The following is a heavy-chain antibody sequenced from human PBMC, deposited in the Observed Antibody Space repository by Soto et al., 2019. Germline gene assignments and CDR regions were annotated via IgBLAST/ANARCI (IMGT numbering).Heavy chain of an antibody. CDR1: GFSFGNFA. CDR3: AKDGDFWSGFWFDP. D-gene: IGHD3-3*01. V-gene: IGHV3-23*01. Sequence: LRLSCVASGFSFGNFAMNWVRQAPGKGLEWVAAFSASGGVTYYGDSVKGRFTISRDNSKNTIYLQMNSLRAEDTAVYYCAKDGDFWSGFWFDPWGQGTLVTVSS. CDR2: FSASGGVT. J-gene: IGHJ5*02.